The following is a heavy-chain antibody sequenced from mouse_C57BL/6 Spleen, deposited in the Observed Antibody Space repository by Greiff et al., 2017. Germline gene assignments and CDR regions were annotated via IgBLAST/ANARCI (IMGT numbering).Heavy chain of an antibody. V-gene: IGHV1-82*01. CDR2: IYPGDGDT. Sequence: VQLMESGPELVKPGASVKISCKASGYAFSSSWMNWVKQRPGKGLEWIGRIYPGDGDTNYNGKFKGKATLTADKSSSTAYMQLSSLTSEDSAVYFCASPAYWGQGTLVTVSA. J-gene: IGHJ3*01. CDR1: GYAFSSSW. CDR3: ASPAY.